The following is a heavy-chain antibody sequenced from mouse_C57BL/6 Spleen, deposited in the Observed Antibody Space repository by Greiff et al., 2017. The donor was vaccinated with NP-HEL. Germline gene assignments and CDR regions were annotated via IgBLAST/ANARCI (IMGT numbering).Heavy chain of an antibody. CDR3: RPITTGAMDY. D-gene: IGHD1-2*01. CDR1: GFNIKDYY. J-gene: IGHJ4*01. V-gene: IGHV14-1*01. Sequence: VHVKQSGAELVRPGASVKLSCTASGFNIKDYYMHWVKQRPEQGLEWIGRIDPEDGDTEYAPKFQGKATMTADTSSNTAYLQLSSLTSEDTAVYYCRPITTGAMDYWGQGTSVTVSS. CDR2: IDPEDGDT.